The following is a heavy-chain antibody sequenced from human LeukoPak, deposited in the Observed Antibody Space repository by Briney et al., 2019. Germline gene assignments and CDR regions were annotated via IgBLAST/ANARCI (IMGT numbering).Heavy chain of an antibody. J-gene: IGHJ4*01. CDR2: MSYDESNK. CDR1: GFSFSDYA. V-gene: IGHV3-30*04. D-gene: IGHD3-3*01. CDR3: AGGPGFLIDC. Sequence: GGSLRLSCASSGFSFSDYAMHWVRQAPGKGLEWVTVMSYDESNKNYADSVKGRFTISRDISKNTLYLQMNSLRPEDTAVYYCAGGPGFLIDCWGHGTLVTVSS.